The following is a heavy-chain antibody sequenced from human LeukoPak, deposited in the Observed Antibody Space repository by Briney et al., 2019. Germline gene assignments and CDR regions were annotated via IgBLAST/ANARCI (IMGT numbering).Heavy chain of an antibody. CDR2: IKKDGSEK. J-gene: IGHJ4*02. CDR3: ARHLSGITGYTYGRGIDY. V-gene: IGHV3-7*01. Sequence: PRGSLRLSCAASGFTFSSYWMSWVRQAPGKGLEWVANIKKDGSEKYYVDSVKGRFTISRDNAKTSLYLQMNSLRAEDTAVYYCARHLSGITGYTYGRGIDYWGQGTLVTVSS. CDR1: GFTFSSYW. D-gene: IGHD5-18*01.